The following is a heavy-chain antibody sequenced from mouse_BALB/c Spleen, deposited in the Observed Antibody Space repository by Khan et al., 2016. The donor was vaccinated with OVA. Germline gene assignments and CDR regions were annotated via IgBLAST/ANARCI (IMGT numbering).Heavy chain of an antibody. CDR2: IYPNNGDT. Sequence: VQLQQSGPVLVKPGASVRTSCKASGYTFTDYNLDWVKQSHEKSLEWIGYIYPNNGDTGYNQKFKTKATLTVDISSSTAYMELRSLTSEDSAVYYCARSGYGSFGFWGQGTLVTVST. CDR1: GYTFTDYN. V-gene: IGHV1S29*02. CDR3: ARSGYGSFGF. J-gene: IGHJ3*01. D-gene: IGHD1-2*01.